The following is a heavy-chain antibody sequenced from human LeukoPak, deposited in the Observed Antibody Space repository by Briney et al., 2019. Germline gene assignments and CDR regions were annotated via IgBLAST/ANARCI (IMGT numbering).Heavy chain of an antibody. Sequence: GGSLRLSCVASGITLSNYGMHWVRRAPGKGLEWVAVISSDGSNKYYADSVKGRFTISRDNSKSTLYLQMSSLRAEDTAVYYCANSAAPCITALCLGPDYWGQGTLVTVSS. CDR3: ANSAAPCITALCLGPDY. CDR2: ISSDGSNK. V-gene: IGHV3-30*18. D-gene: IGHD2-8*01. J-gene: IGHJ4*02. CDR1: GITLSNYG.